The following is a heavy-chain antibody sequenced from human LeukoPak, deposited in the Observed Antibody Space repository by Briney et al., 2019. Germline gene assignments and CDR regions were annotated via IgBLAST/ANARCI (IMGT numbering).Heavy chain of an antibody. CDR3: ARDRPRPDGNAFDI. J-gene: IGHJ3*02. D-gene: IGHD6-6*01. V-gene: IGHV1-18*01. CDR1: GYTFTSYG. CDR2: ISAYNGNT. Sequence: GASVKVSCKAAGYTFTSYGISWVRQAPGQGLEWMGWISAYNGNTNYAQKLQGRVTMTTDTSTSTAYMELRSLRSDDTAVYYCARDRPRPDGNAFDIWGQGTMVTVSS.